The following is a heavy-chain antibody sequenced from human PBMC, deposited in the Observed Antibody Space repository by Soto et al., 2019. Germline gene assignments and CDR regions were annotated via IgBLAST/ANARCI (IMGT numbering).Heavy chain of an antibody. V-gene: IGHV1-69*19. CDR3: ARQHSRITFGGVISRGYYYGMDV. J-gene: IGHJ6*02. CDR2: IIPIFGTA. Sequence: QVQLVQSGAEVKKPGSSVKVSCKASGGTFSSYAISWVRQAPGQGLEWMGGIIPIFGTANYAQKFQGRVTITADESTSTAYMEMRRLRSEDTAVYYCARQHSRITFGGVISRGYYYGMDVWGQGTTVTVSS. CDR1: GGTFSSYA. D-gene: IGHD3-16*02.